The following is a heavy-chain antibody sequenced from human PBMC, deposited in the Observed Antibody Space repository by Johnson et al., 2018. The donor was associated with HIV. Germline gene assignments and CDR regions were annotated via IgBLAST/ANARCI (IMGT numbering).Heavy chain of an antibody. Sequence: VQLVESGGGLVQPGGSLRLSCAASGFTVSSNYLSWFRQAPGKGLEWVGFIRSKAYGGTEEYAASLKDRFSISREDSKNIAYLQMNGLKNEDTAVYYCTRFRPGDALDIWGQGTMVTVSS. CDR2: IRSKAYGGTE. V-gene: IGHV3-49*03. D-gene: IGHD3-10*01. CDR1: GFTVSSNY. J-gene: IGHJ3*02. CDR3: TRFRPGDALDI.